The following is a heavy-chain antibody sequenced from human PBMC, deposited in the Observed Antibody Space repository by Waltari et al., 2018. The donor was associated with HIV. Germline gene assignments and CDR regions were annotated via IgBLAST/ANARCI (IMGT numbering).Heavy chain of an antibody. D-gene: IGHD1-26*01. V-gene: IGHV5-51*01. J-gene: IGHJ4*02. CDR3: ARLQGLGGSYYLDY. CDR1: EYHFLSYW. Sequence: EVQLVQSTTEVRKPGESLKIPCNHSEYHFLSYWIGWVRQVPGKGLDLIGIMYPGDSDTRYSPAFQGQVTISFDKSITTAYLEWTSLKASHTAMYYCARLQGLGGSYYLDYWGQGTLVTVSS. CDR2: MYPGDSDT.